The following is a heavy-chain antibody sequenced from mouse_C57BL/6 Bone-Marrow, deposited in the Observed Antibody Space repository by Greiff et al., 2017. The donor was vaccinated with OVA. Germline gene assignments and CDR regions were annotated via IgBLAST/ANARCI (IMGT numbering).Heavy chain of an antibody. Sequence: VQVVESGAELVKPGASVKMSCKASGYTFTTYPIEWMKQNHGKSLEWIGNFHPYNDDTKYNEKFKGKATLTVEKSSSTVYLELSRLTSDDSAVYYCAIGLGRGGFAYWGQGTLVTVSA. D-gene: IGHD4-1*01. CDR3: AIGLGRGGFAY. J-gene: IGHJ3*01. V-gene: IGHV1-47*01. CDR2: FHPYNDDT. CDR1: GYTFTTYP.